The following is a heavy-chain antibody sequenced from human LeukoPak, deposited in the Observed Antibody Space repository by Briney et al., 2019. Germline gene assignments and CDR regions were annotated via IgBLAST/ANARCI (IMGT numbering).Heavy chain of an antibody. Sequence: SETPSLTCAVYGGSLNGHYWSWIRQPPGKGLEWIGEGSESGGTKFNPSLKSRVTISADTSKNQFSLKLSSVTAADTAVYYCARDEDSVIAARQAYYYYYMDVWGKGTTVTVSS. D-gene: IGHD6-6*01. V-gene: IGHV4-34*01. CDR2: GSESGGT. J-gene: IGHJ6*03. CDR3: ARDEDSVIAARQAYYYYYMDV. CDR1: GGSLNGHY.